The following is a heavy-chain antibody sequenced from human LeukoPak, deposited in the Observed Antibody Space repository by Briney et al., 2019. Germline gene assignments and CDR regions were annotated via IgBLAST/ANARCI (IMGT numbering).Heavy chain of an antibody. Sequence: GGSLRLSCAASGLTFSSYGMSWVRQAPGKGLEWVSAISGSGGSTYYADSVKGRFTISRDNSKNTLYLQMNSLRAEDTAVYYCAKSEGYYYGSGSYFDYWGQGTLVTVSS. CDR2: ISGSGGST. V-gene: IGHV3-23*01. CDR1: GLTFSSYG. J-gene: IGHJ4*02. CDR3: AKSEGYYYGSGSYFDY. D-gene: IGHD3-10*01.